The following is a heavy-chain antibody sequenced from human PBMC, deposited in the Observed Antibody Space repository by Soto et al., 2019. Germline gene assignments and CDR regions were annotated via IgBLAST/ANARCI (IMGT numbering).Heavy chain of an antibody. J-gene: IGHJ6*02. Sequence: QVHLVQSGAEVKKPGSSVKVSCEASGGTFSSYSINWVRQAPGQGLEWMGGIIPVFGRANYARKFQGRVTITADGSTNKVYMELSSVTSVDTAVYYCARDAYGMDVWGQGTTVSVSS. V-gene: IGHV1-69*01. CDR1: GGTFSSYS. CDR2: IIPVFGRA. CDR3: ARDAYGMDV.